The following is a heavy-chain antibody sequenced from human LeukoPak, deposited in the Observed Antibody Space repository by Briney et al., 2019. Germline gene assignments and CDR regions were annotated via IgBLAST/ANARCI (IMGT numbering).Heavy chain of an antibody. CDR2: IYYSGST. D-gene: IGHD4-17*01. CDR3: ARDYGDYANWFDP. V-gene: IGHV4-39*02. J-gene: IGHJ5*02. CDR1: GGSISSSSYY. Sequence: SETLSLTCTVSGGSISSSSYYWGWIRQPPGKGLEWIGSIYYSGSTYYNPSLESRVTISVDTSKNQFSLKLSSVTAADTAVYYCARDYGDYANWFDPWGQGTLVTVSS.